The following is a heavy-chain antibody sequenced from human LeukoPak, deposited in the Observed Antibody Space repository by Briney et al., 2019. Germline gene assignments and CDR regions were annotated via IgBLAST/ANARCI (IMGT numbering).Heavy chain of an antibody. CDR2: INPNSGGT. V-gene: IGHV1-2*06. D-gene: IGHD5-12*01. J-gene: IGHJ4*02. CDR3: AREGTDRFTYIGDFDY. Sequence: GASVKVSCKASGYTFTGYYMHWVRQAPGQGLEWMGRINPNSGGTNYAQKFQGRVTMTRDTSISTAYMELSRLRSDDTAVYYCAREGTDRFTYIGDFDYWGQGTLVTVSS. CDR1: GYTFTGYY.